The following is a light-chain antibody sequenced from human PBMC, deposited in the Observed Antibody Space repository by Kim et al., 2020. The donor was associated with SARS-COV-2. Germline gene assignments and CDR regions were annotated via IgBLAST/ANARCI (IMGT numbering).Light chain of an antibody. V-gene: IGLV2-14*03. J-gene: IGLJ3*02. Sequence: SITISCTGTSSDVGGYNYVSWYQQHPGKAPKLMIYDVSNRPSGVSNRFSGSKSGNTASLTISGLQAEDEADYYCSSYTSSSTSRVFGGGTQLTVL. CDR2: DVS. CDR3: SSYTSSSTSRV. CDR1: SSDVGGYNY.